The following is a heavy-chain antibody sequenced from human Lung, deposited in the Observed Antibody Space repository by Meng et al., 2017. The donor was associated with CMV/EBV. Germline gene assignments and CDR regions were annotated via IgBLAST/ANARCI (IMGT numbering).Heavy chain of an antibody. CDR3: AKDSMGASGSAA. Sequence: ESXKISXAASGFSFSTTAMHWFRQAPGKGLEWVSFISRGGDSRYYADSVKGRFTISRDTSANTLYLQLNGLRVDDTAVYYCAKDSMGASGSAAWGPGTXVPVAS. D-gene: IGHD2/OR15-2a*01. V-gene: IGHV3-23*01. CDR2: ISRGGDSR. J-gene: IGHJ5*02. CDR1: GFSFSTTA.